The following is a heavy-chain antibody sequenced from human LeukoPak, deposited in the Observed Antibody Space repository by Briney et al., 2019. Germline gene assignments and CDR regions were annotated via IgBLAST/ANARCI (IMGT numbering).Heavy chain of an antibody. V-gene: IGHV3-7*04. CDR2: IKQDGSEK. Sequence: GGSLRLSCAAAGFTLSSYWMSWVRQAPGKGMEWVAKIKQDGSEKDYVDSVKGRLTIAREKAKKSLYLQMNSLRAEDTAVYYCARGLDPYYVVWSGYHGDYWGQGTLVTVSS. CDR3: ARGLDPYYVVWSGYHGDY. D-gene: IGHD3-3*01. J-gene: IGHJ4*02. CDR1: GFTLSSYW.